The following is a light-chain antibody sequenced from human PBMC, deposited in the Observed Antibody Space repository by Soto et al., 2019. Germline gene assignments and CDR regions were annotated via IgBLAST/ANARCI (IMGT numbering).Light chain of an antibody. J-gene: IGKJ1*01. Sequence: EIVLRQAPAILSEKPGERATLSCRASQSVSMTLAWYQLKLVEGPRLLIYGASARATGIPARFSGSGSGTEFSLTISSLQSEDFAVYYFQQYNNWPSFGQGTKV. CDR2: GAS. CDR1: QSVSMT. V-gene: IGKV3-15*01. CDR3: QQYNNWPS.